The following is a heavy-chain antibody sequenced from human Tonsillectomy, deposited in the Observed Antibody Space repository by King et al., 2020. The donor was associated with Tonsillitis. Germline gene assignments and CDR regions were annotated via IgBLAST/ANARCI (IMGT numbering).Heavy chain of an antibody. CDR2: IIPRFCPV. V-gene: IGHV1-69*01. CDR1: GGTLSRYA. Sequence: VQLVESGPEVRKPGSSVKVSCKASGGTLSRYAINWVRQAPGQGLEWMGGIIPRFCPVKYAQNFQGRVWISADESTSTAYMELSSLRFDDTAVYYCAGVMTTVKEYYYYNGMDVWGQGTTVTVSS. J-gene: IGHJ6*02. CDR3: AGVMTTVKEYYYYNGMDV. D-gene: IGHD4-11*01.